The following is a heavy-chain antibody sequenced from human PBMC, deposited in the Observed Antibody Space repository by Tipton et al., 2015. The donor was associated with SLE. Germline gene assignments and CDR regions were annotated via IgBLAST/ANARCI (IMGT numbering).Heavy chain of an antibody. D-gene: IGHD3-10*01. CDR2: IDPKIGGT. V-gene: IGHV1-2*07. CDR1: GYIFTGRY. CDR3: ARDQSYGSGSYDDAFDF. Sequence: QLVQSGAEVKKPGASVKVSCKASGYIFTGRYMHWVRQAPGQGPEWMGWIDPKIGGTDYAHKFQGRVTMTRDTSINTAYMELSSLRSDDTAVYYCARDQSYGSGSYDDAFDFWGQGTMVTVSS. J-gene: IGHJ3*01.